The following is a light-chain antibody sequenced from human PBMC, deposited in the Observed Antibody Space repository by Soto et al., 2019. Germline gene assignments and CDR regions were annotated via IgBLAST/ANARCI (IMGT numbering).Light chain of an antibody. CDR2: DAS. CDR1: QSVASD. CDR3: QRYNYWPPT. J-gene: IGKJ1*01. Sequence: EIVMTQSPATLSVSPGERAPLSCRANQSVASDFAWYQQKPGQAPTLLIYDASTSSSCVPARFSGRGSGTECTLTISRLQSEYFAVDYCQRYNYWPPTFGQGTKLKI. V-gene: IGKV3-15*01.